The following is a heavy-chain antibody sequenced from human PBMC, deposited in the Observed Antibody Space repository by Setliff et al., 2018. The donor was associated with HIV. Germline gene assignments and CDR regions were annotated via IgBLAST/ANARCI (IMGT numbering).Heavy chain of an antibody. CDR3: ARDRSSGWSKDWFDT. Sequence: SETLSLTCAVSGCSISSGYYWGWIRQPPGKGLEWVGSFYHIGSTNYNPSFNSRVTMSVDTSKNQFSLRFTSVTAADTAMYHCARDRSSGWSKDWFDTWGQGILVTVSS. CDR2: FYHIGST. CDR1: GCSISSGYY. J-gene: IGHJ5*02. D-gene: IGHD6-19*01. V-gene: IGHV4-38-2*02.